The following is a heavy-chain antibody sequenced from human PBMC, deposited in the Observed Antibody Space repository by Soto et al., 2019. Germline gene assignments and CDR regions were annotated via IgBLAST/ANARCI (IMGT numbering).Heavy chain of an antibody. CDR2: IKQDGSEK. CDR1: GFTFSNYW. CDR3: ARGLTYYDYMWGSYRPPCDAFDI. J-gene: IGHJ3*02. D-gene: IGHD3-16*02. Sequence: GGSLRLSCTASGFTFSNYWMSWVRQAPGKGLEWVANIKQDGSEKYYVDSVKGRFTISRDNAKNSLYLQMNSLRAEDTAVYYCARGLTYYDYMWGSYRPPCDAFDIWGQGTMVTVSS. V-gene: IGHV3-7*01.